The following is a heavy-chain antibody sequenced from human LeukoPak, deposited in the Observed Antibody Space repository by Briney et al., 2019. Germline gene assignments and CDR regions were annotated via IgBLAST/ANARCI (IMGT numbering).Heavy chain of an antibody. CDR2: IYSGGST. CDR3: ASGRYFDWLLVDY. V-gene: IGHV3-53*01. J-gene: IGHJ4*02. Sequence: PGGSLRLSCAASGFTVSSNYMSWVRQAPGKGLEWVSVIYSGGSTYYADSVKGRFTISRDNSKNTLYLRMNSLRAEDTAVYYCASGRYFDWLLVDYWGQGTLVTVSS. CDR1: GFTVSSNY. D-gene: IGHD3-9*01.